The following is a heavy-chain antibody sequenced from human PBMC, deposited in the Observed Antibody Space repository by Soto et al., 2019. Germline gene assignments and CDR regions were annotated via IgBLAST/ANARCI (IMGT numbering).Heavy chain of an antibody. CDR3: ARGWELVD. CDR2: INPNSGGT. Sequence: QVQLVQSGAEVKKPGASVKVSCKASGYIFTDYYMHWVRQAPGQELGWMGRINPNSGGTNYAQKLQGRVTMTTDTSTSTAYMELSSLRSDDTAVYYCARGWELVDWGQGTLVTVSS. CDR1: GYIFTDYY. V-gene: IGHV1-2*06. J-gene: IGHJ4*02. D-gene: IGHD1-26*01.